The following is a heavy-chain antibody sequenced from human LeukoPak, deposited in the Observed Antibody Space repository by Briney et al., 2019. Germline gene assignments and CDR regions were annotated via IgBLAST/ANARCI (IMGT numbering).Heavy chain of an antibody. CDR3: ARRRVYSGSGEFDF. CDR2: IHYSGTT. CDR1: GGSMSGYY. J-gene: IGHJ4*02. Sequence: PSETLSLTCTVSGGSMSGYYWSWIRQPPGKGLEWIGYIHYSGTTNYNPSLKSRVTISLDTSRNQFSLKLGSVTTADTAVYYCARRRVYSGSGEFDFWGQGTLVTVSS. V-gene: IGHV4-59*01. D-gene: IGHD5-12*01.